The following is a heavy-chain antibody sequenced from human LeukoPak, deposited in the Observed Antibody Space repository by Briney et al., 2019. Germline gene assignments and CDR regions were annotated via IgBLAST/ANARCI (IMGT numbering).Heavy chain of an antibody. D-gene: IGHD6-25*01. CDR2: IYHSGST. CDR1: GDSISSGYY. J-gene: IGHJ4*02. Sequence: SETLSLTCIVSGDSISSGYYWGWIRQPPGKGLEWIGSIYHSGSTYYNPSLKSRVTISVDTSKNQFSLKLSSVTAADTAVYYCARDWRGSGKYYFDYWGQGTLVTVSS. V-gene: IGHV4-38-2*02. CDR3: ARDWRGSGKYYFDY.